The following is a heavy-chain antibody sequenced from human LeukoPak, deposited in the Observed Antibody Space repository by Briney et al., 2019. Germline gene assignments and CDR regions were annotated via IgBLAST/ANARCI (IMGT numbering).Heavy chain of an antibody. CDR2: IIPIFGTA. CDR1: GGTFSSYA. J-gene: IGHJ4*02. Sequence: GASVKVSCKASGGTFSSYAVSWVRQAPGQGLEWMGGIIPIFGTANYAQKFQGRVTITADESTSTAYMELSSLRSEDTAVHYCARSRQYYYDSSGYYRLYYFDYWGQGTLVTVSS. D-gene: IGHD3-22*01. V-gene: IGHV1-69*13. CDR3: ARSRQYYYDSSGYYRLYYFDY.